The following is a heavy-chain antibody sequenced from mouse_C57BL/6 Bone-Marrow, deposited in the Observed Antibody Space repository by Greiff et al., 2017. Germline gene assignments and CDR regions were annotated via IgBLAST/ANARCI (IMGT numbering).Heavy chain of an antibody. D-gene: IGHD1-1*01. V-gene: IGHV1-59*01. CDR3: ARPTVPFAY. Sequence: VQLQQSGAELVRPGTSVKLSCKASGYTFTSYWMHWVKQRPGQGLEWIGVIDPSDSYTNYNQKFKGKATLTVDTSSSTAYMQLSSLTSEDSAVYYCARPTVPFAYWGQGTLVTVSA. CDR2: IDPSDSYT. CDR1: GYTFTSYW. J-gene: IGHJ3*01.